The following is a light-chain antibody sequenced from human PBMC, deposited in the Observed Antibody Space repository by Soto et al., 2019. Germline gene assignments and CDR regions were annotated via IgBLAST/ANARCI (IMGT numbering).Light chain of an antibody. Sequence: EIVMTQSPVTLSVSPGERATLSCTASQSVNNNVAWYQQKPGHTHRLLIYSASIGATGTPARFSGSGSGSDFTLTIRSLQSEDFAVYYCKQYNKWPLTFGPGTKVDI. CDR2: SAS. J-gene: IGKJ3*01. CDR3: KQYNKWPLT. CDR1: QSVNNN. V-gene: IGKV3-15*01.